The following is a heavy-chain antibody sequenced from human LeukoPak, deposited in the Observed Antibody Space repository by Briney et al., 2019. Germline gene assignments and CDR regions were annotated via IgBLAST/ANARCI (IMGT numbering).Heavy chain of an antibody. Sequence: PSETLSLTCAVYGGSFSGYYWSWIRQPPGKGLEWIGEINHSGSTNYNPSLKSRVTISVDTSKNQFSLKLSSVTAADTAVYYCARGRLLNDYWGQGTLVTVSS. CDR3: ARGRLLNDY. CDR1: GGSFSGYY. D-gene: IGHD2-15*01. J-gene: IGHJ4*02. V-gene: IGHV4-34*01. CDR2: INHSGST.